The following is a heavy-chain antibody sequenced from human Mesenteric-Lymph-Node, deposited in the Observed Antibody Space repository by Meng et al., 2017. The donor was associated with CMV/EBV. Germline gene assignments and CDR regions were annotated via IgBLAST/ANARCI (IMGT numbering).Heavy chain of an antibody. Sequence: GDSISGGDYFWSWIRQSPGKGLEWIGYISASGSTYYKPSLKSRATISLSTSKNHLSLRLGSVTAADAAIYYCARVSTPMGAWFFDLWGRGTLVTSPQ. CDR3: ARVSTPMGAWFFDL. CDR1: GDSISGGDYF. CDR2: ISASGST. J-gene: IGHJ2*01. D-gene: IGHD5-18*01. V-gene: IGHV4-30-4*08.